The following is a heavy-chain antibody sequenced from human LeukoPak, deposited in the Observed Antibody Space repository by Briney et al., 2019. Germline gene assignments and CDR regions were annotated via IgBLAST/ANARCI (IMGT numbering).Heavy chain of an antibody. CDR1: GFTFSSYS. CDR3: ARDQVWYSSGCYSKYYFDY. Sequence: PGGSLRLSCAASGFTFSSYSMNWVRQAPGKGLEWVSSISSSSSYIYYEDSVKGRFTISRDNAKNSLYLQMNSLRAEDTAVYYCARDQVWYSSGCYSKYYFDYWGQGTLVTVSS. V-gene: IGHV3-21*01. CDR2: ISSSSSYI. D-gene: IGHD6-19*01. J-gene: IGHJ4*02.